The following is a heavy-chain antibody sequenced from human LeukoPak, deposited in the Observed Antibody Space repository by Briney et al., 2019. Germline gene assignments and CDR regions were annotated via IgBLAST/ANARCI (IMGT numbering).Heavy chain of an antibody. CDR3: ARHVPPYYYDSSGSYWYFDL. V-gene: IGHV5-51*01. CDR1: GSTFTSYW. Sequence: GGSLQISCQASGSTFTSYWIGWVRQLPGKGLEWVGIIYPGDSDTTYSPSLQGQVTISADKSISTAYLQWSSLKASDTAMYYCARHVPPYYYDSSGSYWYFDLWGRGTLVTVSS. CDR2: IYPGDSDT. D-gene: IGHD3-22*01. J-gene: IGHJ2*01.